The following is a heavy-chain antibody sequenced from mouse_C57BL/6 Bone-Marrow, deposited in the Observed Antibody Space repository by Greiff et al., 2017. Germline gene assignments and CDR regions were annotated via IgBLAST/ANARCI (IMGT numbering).Heavy chain of an antibody. CDR2: ISSGSSTI. CDR3: ARTSVVGDAMDY. D-gene: IGHD1-1*01. CDR1: GFTFSDYG. J-gene: IGHJ4*01. V-gene: IGHV5-17*01. Sequence: DVMLVESGGGLVKPGGSLKLSCAASGFTFSDYGMHWVRQAPEKGLELVAYISSGSSTIYYADTVKGRFTISRDNAKNTLFLQMTSLRSEDTAMYYCARTSVVGDAMDYWGQGTSVTVSS.